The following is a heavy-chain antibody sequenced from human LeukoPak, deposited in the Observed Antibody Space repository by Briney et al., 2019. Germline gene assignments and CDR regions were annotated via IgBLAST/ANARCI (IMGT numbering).Heavy chain of an antibody. CDR3: AKPLATDFDY. CDR1: GFTLSSHA. J-gene: IGHJ4*02. Sequence: GGSLRLSCAASGFTLSSHAMTRVRQAPGKGLEWVSAISVSAGSTYYADSVKGRFTISRDNSKNTLYLQMNSLRAEDTAVYYCAKPLATDFDYWGQGALVTVSS. CDR2: ISVSAGST. V-gene: IGHV3-23*01.